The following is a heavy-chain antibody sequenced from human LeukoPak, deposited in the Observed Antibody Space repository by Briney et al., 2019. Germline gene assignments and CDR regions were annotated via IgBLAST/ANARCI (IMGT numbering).Heavy chain of an antibody. Sequence: PGGSLRLSCAASGFTLSGYGIHWVRQAPGKGLEWVAFIRSDGSKEFYADSVKGRFTISRDNSKNTLYLQVNSLRVEDTAVYYCAKGYGYYFDYWGQGTLVIVSS. V-gene: IGHV3-30*02. CDR2: IRSDGSKE. CDR3: AKGYGYYFDY. J-gene: IGHJ4*02. CDR1: GFTLSGYG. D-gene: IGHD5-18*01.